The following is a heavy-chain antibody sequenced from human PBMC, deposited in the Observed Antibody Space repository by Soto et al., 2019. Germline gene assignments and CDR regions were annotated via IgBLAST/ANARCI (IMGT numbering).Heavy chain of an antibody. Sequence: SETLSLTCTVSGASLRDNYWSWIRQAPGKGLEWLGYIYSSGATNSNPSLKRRVTISVDTSKNQFSLRLSSVTAADTAVYYCVRAGWSSSWYFDYWGQGTLVTVSS. J-gene: IGHJ4*02. CDR2: IYSSGAT. CDR1: GASLRDNY. V-gene: IGHV4-59*01. D-gene: IGHD6-13*01. CDR3: VRAGWSSSWYFDY.